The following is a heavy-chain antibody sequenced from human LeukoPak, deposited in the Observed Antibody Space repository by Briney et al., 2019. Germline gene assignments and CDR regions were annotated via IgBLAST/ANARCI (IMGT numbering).Heavy chain of an antibody. CDR2: INSDGSRT. V-gene: IGHV3-74*01. J-gene: IGHJ6*03. CDR3: ARAGNPIFYYYMDV. CDR1: GFTFDDYG. Sequence: GGSLRLSCAASGFTFDDYGMSRVRHVPGKGLVWVSHINSDGSRTTYADSVEGRFTISRDNAKNTLYLQMNSLRAEDTAVYYCARAGNPIFYYYMDVWGKGITVTVSS.